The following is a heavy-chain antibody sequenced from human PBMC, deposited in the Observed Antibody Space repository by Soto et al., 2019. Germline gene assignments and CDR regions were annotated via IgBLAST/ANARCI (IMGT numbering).Heavy chain of an antibody. D-gene: IGHD2-15*01. J-gene: IGHJ4*02. CDR3: VKDSQYCSGGSCYWWGYYFDY. Sequence: GGSLRLSCAASGFTFSSYAMSWVRQAPGKGLEWVSTILGSGGSTYYADSVKGRFTISRDNSKNTLYLQMSSLRAEDTAVYYCVKDSQYCSGGSCYWWGYYFDYWGQGTLVTVSS. CDR2: ILGSGGST. CDR1: GFTFSSYA. V-gene: IGHV3-23*01.